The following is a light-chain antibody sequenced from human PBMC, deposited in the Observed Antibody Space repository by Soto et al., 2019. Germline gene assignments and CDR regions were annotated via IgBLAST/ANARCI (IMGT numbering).Light chain of an antibody. CDR2: LAS. J-gene: IGKJ1*01. V-gene: IGKV3-11*01. Sequence: VLTQSRTTLSSYPGGGVTVSSGASQAVNTRLAWYQHKPGQAPRLLIYLASNRAAGVPARFSGSGSGTDFTLTISDVEPEDFAVYYCHQRQSWPRTFGQGTKVDI. CDR3: HQRQSWPRT. CDR1: QAVNTR.